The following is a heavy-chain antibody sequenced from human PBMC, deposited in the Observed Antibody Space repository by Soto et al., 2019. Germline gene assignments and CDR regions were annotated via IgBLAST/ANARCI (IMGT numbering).Heavy chain of an antibody. D-gene: IGHD6-13*01. Sequence: QVQLVESGGGVVQPGRSLRLSCAASGFTFSSYAMHWVRQAPGKGLEWVAVISYDGSNKYYADSVKGRFTISRDNSKNKLVLQMNSLGAEDTAVYYCARDSPPYSGPSGGGMDVWGQGTTVTVSS. CDR1: GFTFSSYA. J-gene: IGHJ6*02. CDR3: ARDSPPYSGPSGGGMDV. CDR2: ISYDGSNK. V-gene: IGHV3-30-3*01.